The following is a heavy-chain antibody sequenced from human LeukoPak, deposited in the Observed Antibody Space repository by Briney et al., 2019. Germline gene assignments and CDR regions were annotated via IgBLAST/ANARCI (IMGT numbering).Heavy chain of an antibody. J-gene: IGHJ6*03. Sequence: GASVKVSCKASGGTFSSYAISWVRQAPGQGLEWMGGIIPIFGTANYAQKFQGRVTITTDESTSTAYMELSSLRSEDTAAYYCARDSQVDRGYSSSWRGYYMDVWGKGTTVTVSS. D-gene: IGHD6-13*01. CDR1: GGTFSSYA. V-gene: IGHV1-69*05. CDR2: IIPIFGTA. CDR3: ARDSQVDRGYSSSWRGYYMDV.